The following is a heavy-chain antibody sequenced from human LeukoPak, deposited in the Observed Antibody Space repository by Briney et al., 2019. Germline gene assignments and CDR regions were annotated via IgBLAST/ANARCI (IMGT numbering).Heavy chain of an antibody. CDR2: ISSSGSTI. V-gene: IGHV3-48*03. D-gene: IGHD5-24*01. CDR1: GFTFSSYE. Sequence: GGSLRLSCAASGFTFSSYEMNWVRQAPGKGLEWVSYISSSGSTIYYADSVKGRFTISRDNSKNTLYLQMNSLRAEDTAVYYCARGPGWLQLRGYFDYWGQGTLVTVSS. J-gene: IGHJ4*02. CDR3: ARGPGWLQLRGYFDY.